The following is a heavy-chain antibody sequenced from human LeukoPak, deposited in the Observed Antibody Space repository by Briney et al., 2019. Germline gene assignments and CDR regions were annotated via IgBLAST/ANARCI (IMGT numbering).Heavy chain of an antibody. Sequence: ASLKLSSKASGYTFTSYLITWVRQAPGQGREWMGWISAYNGNTNYAQKLQGRVTMTTDTSTSTAYMELRSLRSDDPAVYYCARVLDILSGYYIDYWGQGTLVTVSS. CDR1: GYTFTSYL. D-gene: IGHD3-9*01. J-gene: IGHJ4*02. CDR2: ISAYNGNT. V-gene: IGHV1-18*01. CDR3: ARVLDILSGYYIDY.